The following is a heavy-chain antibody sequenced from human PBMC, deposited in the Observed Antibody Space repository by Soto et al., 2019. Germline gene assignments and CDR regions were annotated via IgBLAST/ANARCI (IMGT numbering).Heavy chain of an antibody. CDR3: ARALKGYSYGNFDY. D-gene: IGHD5-18*01. CDR2: IYYSGST. Sequence: SETLSLTCTVSGGSISSGDYYWSWIRQPPGKGLEWIGYIYYSGSTYYNPSLKSRVTISVDTSKNQFSVKLSSVTAADTSVYYCARALKGYSYGNFDYWGQGTPVTVSS. J-gene: IGHJ4*01. V-gene: IGHV4-30-4*01. CDR1: GGSISSGDYY.